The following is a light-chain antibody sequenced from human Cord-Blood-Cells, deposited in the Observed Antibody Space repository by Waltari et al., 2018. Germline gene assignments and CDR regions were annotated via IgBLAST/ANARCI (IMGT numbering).Light chain of an antibody. CDR1: SSDVGSFNL. J-gene: IGLJ3*02. V-gene: IGLV2-23*01. Sequence: QSALTQPASVSGSPGQSITIPCLGTSSDVGSFNLVSWYQQHPGKAPKLMIYEGSKRPSGVSNRFSGSKSGNTASQTISGLQAEDEADYYCCSYAGSSTWVFGGGTKLTVL. CDR2: EGS. CDR3: CSYAGSSTWV.